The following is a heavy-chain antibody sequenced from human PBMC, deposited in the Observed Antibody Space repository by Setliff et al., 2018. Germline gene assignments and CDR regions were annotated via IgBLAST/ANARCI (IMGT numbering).Heavy chain of an antibody. CDR1: GGSIDSGDYY. J-gene: IGHJ5*02. V-gene: IGHV4-30-4*08. CDR2: IYFSGST. CDR3: AREVAGTYHYFDP. Sequence: SETLSLTCTVSGGSIDSGDYYWNWIRQPPGKGLEWIGYIYFSGSTYYNPSLKSRVTLSLDTSKNQFSLKLNSVTAADTALYFCAREVAGTYHYFDPWGQGTL. D-gene: IGHD6-19*01.